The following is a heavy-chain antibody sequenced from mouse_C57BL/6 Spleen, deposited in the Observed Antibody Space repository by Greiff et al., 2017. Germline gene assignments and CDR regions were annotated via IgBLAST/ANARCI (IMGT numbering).Heavy chain of an antibody. CDR1: GYTFTSYW. D-gene: IGHD2-1*01. V-gene: IGHV1-7*01. CDR3: ARCNYVGDCLDY. CDR2: INPSSGYT. J-gene: IGHJ2*01. Sequence: QVQLQQSGAELAKPGASVKLSCKASGYTFTSYWMHWVKQRPGQGLEWIGYINPSSGYTKYTQKFKDKATLTADKSSSTAYMQLSGLTDKDSAFYYCARCNYVGDCLDYWGQGTTLTFSS.